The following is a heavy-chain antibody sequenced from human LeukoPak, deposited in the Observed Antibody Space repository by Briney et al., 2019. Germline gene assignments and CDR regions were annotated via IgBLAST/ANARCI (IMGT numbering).Heavy chain of an antibody. D-gene: IGHD3-22*01. Sequence: GGSLRLSCAASGFTVSSNYMSWVRQAPGKGLEWVSVIYSGGSTYYADSVKGRFTISRDNSKNRLYLQMNSLRAEDTAVYYCARGQSYYDRELVYWGQGTLVTVSS. CDR1: GFTVSSNY. J-gene: IGHJ4*02. V-gene: IGHV3-66*01. CDR2: IYSGGST. CDR3: ARGQSYYDRELVY.